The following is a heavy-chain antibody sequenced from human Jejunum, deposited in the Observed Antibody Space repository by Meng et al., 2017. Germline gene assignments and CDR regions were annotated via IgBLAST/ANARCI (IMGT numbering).Heavy chain of an antibody. CDR2: ISYSATT. D-gene: IGHD6-19*01. V-gene: IGHV4-39*01. CDR1: GDSVNSNSGY. Sequence: QLQLDESGPGLVKPSETLSLTCTRSGDSVNSNSGYWGWIRQSPGKGLEWIGTISYSATTYYTPSLKTRVTISVDTSKNQVSLNLGSVTAADTGIYHCARHCGYRSGCHQYFDYWGQGTLVTVSS. J-gene: IGHJ4*02. CDR3: ARHCGYRSGCHQYFDY.